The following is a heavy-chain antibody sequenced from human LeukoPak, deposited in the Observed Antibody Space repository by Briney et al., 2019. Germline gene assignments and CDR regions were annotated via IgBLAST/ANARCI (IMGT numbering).Heavy chain of an antibody. D-gene: IGHD6-19*01. CDR2: ISGSGGST. J-gene: IGHJ4*02. Sequence: PGGSLRLSCAASGFTFSSYSMNWVRQAPGKGLEWVSAISGSGGSTYYADSVKGRFTISRDNSKNTLYLQMNSLRAEDTAVYYCAKAIAVAGTRPRYYFDYWGQGTLVTVSS. V-gene: IGHV3-23*01. CDR1: GFTFSSYS. CDR3: AKAIAVAGTRPRYYFDY.